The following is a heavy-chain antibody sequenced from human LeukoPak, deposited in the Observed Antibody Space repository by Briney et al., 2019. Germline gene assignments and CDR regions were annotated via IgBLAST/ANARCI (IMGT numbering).Heavy chain of an antibody. Sequence: PGGSLRLSCAASGFTFSSYAMHWVRQAPGKGLEWVASISYDGSKKYYADSLKGRFTISRDNSKKTLYLQMNSLKTEDTAVYYCTTEVVEPLGGYYYYYGMDVWGQGTTVTVSS. V-gene: IGHV3-30-3*01. CDR3: TTEVVEPLGGYYYYYGMDV. CDR1: GFTFSSYA. D-gene: IGHD2-15*01. CDR2: ISYDGSKK. J-gene: IGHJ6*02.